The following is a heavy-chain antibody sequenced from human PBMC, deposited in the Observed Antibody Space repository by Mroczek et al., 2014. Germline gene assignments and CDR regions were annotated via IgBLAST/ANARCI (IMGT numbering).Heavy chain of an antibody. Sequence: QVQLQESGAGLLKLPETLSLTCAVYGGSFSGYYWSWIRQPPGKGLEWIGEINHSGSTNYNPSLKSRVTISVDTSKNQFSLKLSSVTAADTAVYYCARAASGGSCYDYWGQGTLVTVSS. CDR3: ARAASGGSCYDY. CDR2: INHSGST. CDR1: GGSFSGYY. V-gene: IGHV4-34*01. D-gene: IGHD2-15*01. J-gene: IGHJ4*02.